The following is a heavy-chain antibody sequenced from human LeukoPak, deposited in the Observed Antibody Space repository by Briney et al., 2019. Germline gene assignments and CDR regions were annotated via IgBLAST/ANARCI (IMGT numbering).Heavy chain of an antibody. CDR3: ARAKAAAGFDY. J-gene: IGHJ4*02. Sequence: ASVKVSCKASGHSFTTYYMHWVRQAPGQGLEWMGIIKPSGGFTSNAQKFQGRVTMTRDTSTSTVYMELSSLRSEDTAVYYCARAKAAAGFDYWGQGTLVTVSS. CDR1: GHSFTTYY. V-gene: IGHV1-46*01. D-gene: IGHD6-13*01. CDR2: IKPSGGFT.